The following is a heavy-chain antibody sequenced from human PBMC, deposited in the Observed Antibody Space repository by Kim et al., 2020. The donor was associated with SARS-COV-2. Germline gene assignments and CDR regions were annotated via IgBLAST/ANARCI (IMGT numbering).Heavy chain of an antibody. CDR2: IWNDGSNK. J-gene: IGHJ1*01. Sequence: GGSLRLSCAASGFTFSSYGMHWVRQAPGKGLEWVAVIWNDGSNKYYADSVKGRFTISRDNSKNTLYLQMNSLRTEDTAVYYCARGGGTIRVRGNPPAEYFQNWGQGTLVTVSS. CDR1: GFTFSSYG. CDR3: ARGGGTIRVRGNPPAEYFQN. V-gene: IGHV3-33*01. D-gene: IGHD3-10*01.